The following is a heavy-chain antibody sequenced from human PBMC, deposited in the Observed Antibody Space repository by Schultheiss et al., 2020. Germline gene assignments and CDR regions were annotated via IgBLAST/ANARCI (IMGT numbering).Heavy chain of an antibody. D-gene: IGHD5-24*01. CDR3: ARGGPPERRDGYQDAYGMDV. CDR2: INPSGGST. Sequence: GESLKISCKASGYTFTSYYMHWVRQAPGQGLEWMGVINPSGGSTSYEQKFQGRVTMTRDTSTSTVYMELSSLRSEDTAVYYCARGGPPERRDGYQDAYGMDVWGQGTTVTVSS. V-gene: IGHV1-46*01. J-gene: IGHJ6*02. CDR1: GYTFTSYY.